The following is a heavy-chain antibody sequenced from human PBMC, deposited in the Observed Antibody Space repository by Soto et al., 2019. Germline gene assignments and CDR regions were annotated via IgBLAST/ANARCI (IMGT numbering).Heavy chain of an antibody. CDR3: AREYYYGSGGAY. Sequence: SVKVSCKASGFTFTSSAMQWVRQARGQGLEWIGWIVVGSGNTNYAQKFQERVTMTRDTSTSTAYMELRSLRSDDTAVYYCAREYYYGSGGAYWGQGTLVTVSS. J-gene: IGHJ4*02. CDR1: GFTFTSSA. D-gene: IGHD3-10*01. CDR2: IVVGSGNT. V-gene: IGHV1-58*02.